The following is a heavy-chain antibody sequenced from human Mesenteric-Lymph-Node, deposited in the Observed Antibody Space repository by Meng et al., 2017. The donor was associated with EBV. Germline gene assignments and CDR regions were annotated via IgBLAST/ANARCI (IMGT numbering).Heavy chain of an antibody. CDR1: AVSSSSYY. V-gene: IGHV4-59*01. Sequence: QLQPQVSGPGMLPPSQSLPRTVTVAAVSSSSYYWSWFRQPPGKGLEWLGYIYYNGDSNYNPSLESRVTISVDTSKNQFSLKLNSVTAADTAIYYCARVSIVVGWFDPWGQGTLVTVSS. CDR3: ARVSIVVGWFDP. D-gene: IGHD2-2*01. J-gene: IGHJ5*02. CDR2: IYYNGDS.